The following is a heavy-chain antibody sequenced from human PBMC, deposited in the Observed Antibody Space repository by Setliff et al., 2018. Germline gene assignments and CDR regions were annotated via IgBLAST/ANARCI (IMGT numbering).Heavy chain of an antibody. Sequence: SETLSLTCSVAGDSMSNFFWSWIRQPPGKGLEWIGYYRGGITNYSPSLRSRVTMSADRSRNQFSLNLNSVTAADTAVYYCARHPSSGSYYGGSIFYFDDWGPGILVTVSS. CDR2: YRGGIT. CDR1: GDSMSNFF. CDR3: ARHPSSGSYYGGSIFYFDD. D-gene: IGHD1-26*01. V-gene: IGHV4-4*08. J-gene: IGHJ4*02.